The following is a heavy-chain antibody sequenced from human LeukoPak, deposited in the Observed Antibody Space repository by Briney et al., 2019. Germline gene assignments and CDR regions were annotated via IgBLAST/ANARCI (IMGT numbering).Heavy chain of an antibody. D-gene: IGHD3-9*01. Sequence: ASVKVSCKASGYTFTSFGISWVRQAPGQGLEWLGWVSTYSHNTNYAQKLQGRVTMTTDTSTSTAYMELRSLRSDDTAVYYCAREKGDSDILTEGLNWFDPWGQGTLVTVSS. V-gene: IGHV1-18*01. CDR2: VSTYSHNT. J-gene: IGHJ5*02. CDR1: GYTFTSFG. CDR3: AREKGDSDILTEGLNWFDP.